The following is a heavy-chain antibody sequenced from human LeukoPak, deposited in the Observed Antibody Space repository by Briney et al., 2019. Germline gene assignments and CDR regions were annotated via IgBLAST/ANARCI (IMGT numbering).Heavy chain of an antibody. CDR1: GGSISGFV. CDR2: TYDTGTPT. Sequence: PSETLSLTCTVSGGSISGFVWSWIRQPPGEGLDYIGFTYDTGTPTNYNPLLKSRVTLSVDTSKNQFSLNLKSVTAADTAVYYCARLTKGEQWLAYDFDYWGQGALVTVSS. CDR3: ARLTKGEQWLAYDFDY. D-gene: IGHD6-19*01. J-gene: IGHJ4*02. V-gene: IGHV4-59*08.